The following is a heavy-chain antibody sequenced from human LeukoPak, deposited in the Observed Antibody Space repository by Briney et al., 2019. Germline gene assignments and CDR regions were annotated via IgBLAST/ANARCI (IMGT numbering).Heavy chain of an antibody. J-gene: IGHJ3*02. CDR2: IYNTGST. CDR1: GGSISSYY. V-gene: IGHV4-59*01. CDR3: ARARLGWSGTFDI. D-gene: IGHD2-15*01. Sequence: SETLSLTRTVSGGSISSYYWNWIRQSPDKGLEWIGYIYNTGSTNYNPSLKSRVTISVDTSKNQFSLKLSSVTAADTAVYYCARARLGWSGTFDIWGQGTMVAVSS.